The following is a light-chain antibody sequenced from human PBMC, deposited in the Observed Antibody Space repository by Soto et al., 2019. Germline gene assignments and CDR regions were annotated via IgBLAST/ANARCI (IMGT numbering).Light chain of an antibody. CDR2: FAS. CDR3: LHSVQSPPP. CDR1: QSLLSSNGKNY. V-gene: IGKV2-28*01. J-gene: IGKJ5*01. Sequence: DIVMTQPPLSLPVTPGEPASISCRSSQSLLSSNGKNYLNWYLQKPGQSPQLLIYFASTRASGVAARHSGSGADPNITQKINRVETDYVGRYCCLHSVQSPPPFGQRTQQE.